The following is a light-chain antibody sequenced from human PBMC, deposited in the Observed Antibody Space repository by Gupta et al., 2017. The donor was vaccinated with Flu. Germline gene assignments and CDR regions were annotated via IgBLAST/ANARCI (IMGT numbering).Light chain of an antibody. CDR3: AAWDDSLNGHYV. J-gene: IGLJ1*01. CDR2: GNN. V-gene: IGLV1-44*01. CDR1: SSNIGSNT. Sequence: QSVLAQPPSASGTPGQRVTISCSGRSSNIGSNTVNWYQQVPGTAPKLLIYGNNQRPSGVPDRFSGSKSGTSASLAISGLQSEDEADYYCAAWDDSLNGHYVFGTGTKVTVL.